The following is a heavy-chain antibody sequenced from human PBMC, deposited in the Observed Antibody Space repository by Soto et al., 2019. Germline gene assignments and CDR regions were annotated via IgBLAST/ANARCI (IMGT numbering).Heavy chain of an antibody. D-gene: IGHD6-13*01. CDR1: GFTFSSYS. V-gene: IGHV3-21*01. CDR2: ISSSSSYI. Sequence: GGSLRLSCAASGFTFSSYSMNWVRQAPGKGLEWVSSISSSSSYIHYADSVKGRFTISRDNAKNSLYLQVNSLRAEDTAVYYCAREGIAAALDYWGQGTLVTVSS. CDR3: AREGIAAALDY. J-gene: IGHJ4*02.